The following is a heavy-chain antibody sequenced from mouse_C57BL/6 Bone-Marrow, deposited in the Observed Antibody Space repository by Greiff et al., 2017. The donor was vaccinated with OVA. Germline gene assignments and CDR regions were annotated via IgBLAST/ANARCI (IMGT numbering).Heavy chain of an antibody. J-gene: IGHJ1*03. CDR1: GFSLTSYG. V-gene: IGHV2-2*01. Sequence: VQGVESGPGLVQPSQRLSITCTVSGFSLTSYGVHWVRQSPGKGLEWLGVIWSGGSTDYNAAFISRLSISKDNSKSQVFFKMNSLQADDTAIYYCARKGRRGYFDVWGTGTTVTVSS. D-gene: IGHD3-3*01. CDR2: IWSGGST. CDR3: ARKGRRGYFDV.